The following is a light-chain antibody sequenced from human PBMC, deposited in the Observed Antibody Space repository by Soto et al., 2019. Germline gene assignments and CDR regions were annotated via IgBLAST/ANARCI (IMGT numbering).Light chain of an antibody. CDR3: SSYTSSSTAVV. Sequence: QSVLTQPASVSGSPGQSITISCTGTSSDVGGHNYVSWYQQHPGKAPKLMIYEVSNRPSGVSNRFSGSKSGNTASLTISGLQAEDEADYYCSSYTSSSTAVVFGTGTKLTVL. V-gene: IGLV2-14*01. CDR2: EVS. CDR1: SSDVGGHNY. J-gene: IGLJ1*01.